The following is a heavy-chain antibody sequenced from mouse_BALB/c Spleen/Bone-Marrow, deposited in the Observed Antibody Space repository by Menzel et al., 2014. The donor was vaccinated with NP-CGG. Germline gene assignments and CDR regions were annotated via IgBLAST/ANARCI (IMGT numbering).Heavy chain of an antibody. CDR2: IDPLNGGT. CDR3: ARAYDFLDY. D-gene: IGHD2-4*01. J-gene: IGHJ2*01. Sequence: VQLQQSGPELMKPGASVKISCKASGYSFTSYYMHWVKQSHGKSLEWIGYIDPLNGGTSYNQKFKGKVTLTVDKSSNTAYMHLSSLTSEDSAVYYCARAYDFLDYWGQGSTLTVSS. V-gene: IGHV1S135*01. CDR1: GYSFTSYY.